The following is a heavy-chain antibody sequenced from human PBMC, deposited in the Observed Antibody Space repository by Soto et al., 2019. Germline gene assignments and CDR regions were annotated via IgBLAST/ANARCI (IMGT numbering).Heavy chain of an antibody. CDR3: ARHVPAAGYYYGMDV. CDR1: GGTFSSYA. D-gene: IGHD2-2*01. V-gene: IGHV1-69*12. J-gene: IGHJ6*02. CDR2: IIPVFGTA. Sequence: QVQLVQSGAEVKKPGSSVKVSCKASGGTFSSYAISWVRQAPGQGLEWMGGIIPVFGTANYAQKFQGRVTITADESTSTAYRERSSLRSEDTAVYYCARHVPAAGYYYGMDVWGQGTTVTVPS.